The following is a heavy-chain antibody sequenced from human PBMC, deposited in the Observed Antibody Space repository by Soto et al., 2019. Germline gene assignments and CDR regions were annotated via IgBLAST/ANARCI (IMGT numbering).Heavy chain of an antibody. Sequence: ASVKVSCKTSGYTFTGYYIHWVRQAPGQGLEWMAWINPISGAKYEQKFQGRVTVTRDTSISSAYMELSSLRSDDTAVYFCVRGGYGDYLHVWGQGTLVTVSS. CDR2: INPISGA. V-gene: IGHV1-2*02. CDR1: GYTFTGYY. CDR3: VRGGYGDYLHV. J-gene: IGHJ1*01. D-gene: IGHD4-17*01.